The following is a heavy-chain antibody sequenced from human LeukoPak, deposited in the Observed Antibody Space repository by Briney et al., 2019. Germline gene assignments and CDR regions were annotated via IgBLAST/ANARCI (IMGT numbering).Heavy chain of an antibody. D-gene: IGHD1-26*01. CDR3: VGGGGSYNFDY. Sequence: SETLSLTCTVSGGSISSYYWSWIRQPPGKGLEWIGYIYYSGSTNYNPSLTSRVTISVDTSKNQFSLKLSSVTAADTAVYYFVGGGGSYNFDYWSQGTLVTVSS. J-gene: IGHJ4*02. CDR1: GGSISSYY. CDR2: IYYSGST. V-gene: IGHV4-59*01.